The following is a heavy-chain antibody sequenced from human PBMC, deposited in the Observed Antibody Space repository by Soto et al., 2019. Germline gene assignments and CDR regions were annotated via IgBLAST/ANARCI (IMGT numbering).Heavy chain of an antibody. J-gene: IGHJ5*01. V-gene: IGHV3-72*01. Sequence: EVHLVESGGGLVQPGGSARLSCAASGFSVSGWYMDWVRQAPGKGLEWVARLKDRSQNYATEYAAPVKGRFTVSRHASKNSMYLQMNSLKIEDTAVYYCAREGDARWLDSWGQGTLITVS. D-gene: IGHD1-26*01. CDR1: GFSVSGWY. CDR2: LKDRSQNYAT. CDR3: AREGDARWLDS.